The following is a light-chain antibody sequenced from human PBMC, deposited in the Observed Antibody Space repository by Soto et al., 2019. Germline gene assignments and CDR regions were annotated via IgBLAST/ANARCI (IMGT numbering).Light chain of an antibody. Sequence: QSVLTQPPSVSGAPGQSVSISCTGNTSNIGTKNDVNWYRHLPGTAPKLVIFVFKNRPSGVPDRFSGSRSGTSASLAITGLQAEDEADYYCQSYDTSLRNVVFGGGTKVTVL. CDR1: TSNIGTKND. CDR2: VFK. J-gene: IGLJ2*01. CDR3: QSYDTSLRNVV. V-gene: IGLV1-40*01.